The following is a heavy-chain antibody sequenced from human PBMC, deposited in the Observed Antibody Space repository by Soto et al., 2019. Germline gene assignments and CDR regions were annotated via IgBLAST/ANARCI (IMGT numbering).Heavy chain of an antibody. D-gene: IGHD6-13*01. V-gene: IGHV4-31*03. J-gene: IGHJ5*02. CDR3: ARGRRYTSSWFWFDP. CDR1: GGSISSANYN. CDR2: IYYSGST. Sequence: SETLSLTCTVSGGSISSANYNWGWIRQYPGKGLEWIGYIYYSGSTYYNPSLKSRLSISLDTSKNQFSLNLSSVTAADTAVYYCARGRRYTSSWFWFDPWGQGTLVTVSS.